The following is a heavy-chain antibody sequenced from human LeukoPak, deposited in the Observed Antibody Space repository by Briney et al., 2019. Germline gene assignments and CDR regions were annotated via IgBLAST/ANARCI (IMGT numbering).Heavy chain of an antibody. CDR3: AKGGYFAFET. V-gene: IGHV3-23*01. J-gene: IGHJ3*02. CDR1: GFTFSTYD. Sequence: GGSLRLSCAASGFTFSTYDMQWVRQAPGKGLGWVSGINRSGRTYYTDSVKGRFTISRDNSKNTLYLQMNSLRAEDTAVYYCAKGGYFAFETWGQGTMVAVSS. CDR2: INRSGRT. D-gene: IGHD2-2*03.